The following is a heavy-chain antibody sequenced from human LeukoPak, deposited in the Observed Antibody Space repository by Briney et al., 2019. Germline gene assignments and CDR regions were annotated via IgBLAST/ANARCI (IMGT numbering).Heavy chain of an antibody. CDR2: ISSSGSTI. D-gene: IGHD5-24*01. V-gene: IGHV3-11*01. Sequence: GGSLRLSCAASGFTFSDYYMSWIRQAPGKGLEWVSYISSSGSTIYYADSAKGRFTISRDNAKSSLYLQMNSLRAEDTAVYYCASRMATEAFDYWGQGTLVTVSS. J-gene: IGHJ4*02. CDR1: GFTFSDYY. CDR3: ASRMATEAFDY.